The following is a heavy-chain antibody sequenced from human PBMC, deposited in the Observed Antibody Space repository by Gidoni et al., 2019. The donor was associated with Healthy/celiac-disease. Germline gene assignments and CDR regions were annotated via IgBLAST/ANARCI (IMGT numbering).Heavy chain of an antibody. CDR2: IYPGDSDT. Sequence: EVQLVQSGAEVNKPGESLKISCKGSGYSFTSYWIGWVRQMPGKGLEWMGIIYPGDSDTRYSPSFQVQVTSSADKSISTAYLQWSSLKASDTAMYYCAKYSSSSRNYYYYGMDVWGQGTTVTVSS. V-gene: IGHV5-51*01. CDR1: GYSFTSYW. J-gene: IGHJ6*02. CDR3: AKYSSSSRNYYYYGMDV. D-gene: IGHD6-6*01.